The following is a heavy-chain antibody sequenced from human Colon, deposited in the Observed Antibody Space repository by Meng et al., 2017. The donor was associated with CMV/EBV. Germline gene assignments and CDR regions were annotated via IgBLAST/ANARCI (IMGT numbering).Heavy chain of an antibody. CDR2: INSDGSST. J-gene: IGHJ4*02. CDR3: ARVRGQQLVTIDY. D-gene: IGHD6-13*01. Sequence: LVDAGGGLVLSGGSIRFSFQVSVFNFSGYWVSWVRQARGKGLVWVSRINSDGSSTVYADSVKGRLTISRDNAKNTLYLQMNSLRAEDTAIYYCARVRGQQLVTIDYWGQGTLVTVSS. CDR1: VFNFSGYW. V-gene: IGHV3-74*03.